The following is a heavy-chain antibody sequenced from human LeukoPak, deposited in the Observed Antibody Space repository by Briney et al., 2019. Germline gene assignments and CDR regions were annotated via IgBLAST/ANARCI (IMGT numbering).Heavy chain of an antibody. J-gene: IGHJ4*02. V-gene: IGHV4-59*01. D-gene: IGHD5-24*01. Sequence: SETLSLTCTVSGGSISSYYWSWIRQPPGKGLEWIGYIYYSGSTNYNPSLKSRVTISVDTSKNQFSLKLSSVTAADTAVYYCARGRRWLQSIDYWGQGTLVTVPS. CDR1: GGSISSYY. CDR2: IYYSGST. CDR3: ARGRRWLQSIDY.